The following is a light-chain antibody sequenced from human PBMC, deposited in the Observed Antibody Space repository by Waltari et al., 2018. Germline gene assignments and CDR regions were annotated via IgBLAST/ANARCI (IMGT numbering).Light chain of an antibody. J-gene: IGKJ2*01. Sequence: DIQMTQSPSTLSASVGARVTITCRASKSIGYWLAWYQQKPGKAPKLLIQKASSLQGGIPSRFGGSGSGTEFTLTISSLQPDDSATYHCQQYSSESYTFGQGTKLEIK. CDR3: QQYSSESYT. CDR2: KAS. V-gene: IGKV1-5*03. CDR1: KSIGYW.